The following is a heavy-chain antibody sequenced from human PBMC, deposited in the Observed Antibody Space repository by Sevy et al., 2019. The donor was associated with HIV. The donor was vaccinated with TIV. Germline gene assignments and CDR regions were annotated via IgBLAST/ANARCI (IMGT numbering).Heavy chain of an antibody. Sequence: GGSLRLSCTPSGFTSGDYILTWFRQAPGKGLEWVGFIRSKTYGGTIEYAASVKGRITISRDDSKNIAYLRMNSLKTEDTAVYYCTRVEGAADWGMDVWGQGTTVTVSS. CDR1: GFTSGDYI. J-gene: IGHJ6*02. V-gene: IGHV3-49*03. CDR2: IRSKTYGGTI. CDR3: TRVEGAADWGMDV. D-gene: IGHD1-26*01.